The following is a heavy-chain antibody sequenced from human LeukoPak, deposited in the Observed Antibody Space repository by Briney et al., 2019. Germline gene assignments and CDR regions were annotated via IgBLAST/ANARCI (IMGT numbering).Heavy chain of an antibody. V-gene: IGHV3-23*01. CDR1: GFTFSNYG. CDR2: ISGSGGST. J-gene: IGHJ4*02. CDR3: AKADYDILTGTDY. D-gene: IGHD3-9*01. Sequence: GGTLSLSCAASGFTFSNYGMNWVRQTPGKGLEWVSAISGSGGSTYYADSVKGRFTISRDNSKNTLYLQMNSLRAEDTAVYYCAKADYDILTGTDYWGQGTLVTVSS.